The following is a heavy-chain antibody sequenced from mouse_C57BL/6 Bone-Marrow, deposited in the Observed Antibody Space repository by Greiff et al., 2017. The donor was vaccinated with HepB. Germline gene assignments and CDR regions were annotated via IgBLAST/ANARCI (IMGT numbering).Heavy chain of an antibody. CDR2: IYPRSGNT. Sequence: QVQLQQPGAELARPGASVKLSCKASGYTFTSYGISWVKQRTGQGLEWIGEIYPRSGNTYYNEKFKGKATLTADKSSSTAYMELRSLTSEDSAVYFCARSGLRRDYFDYWGQGTTLTVSS. CDR3: ARSGLRRDYFDY. V-gene: IGHV1-81*01. D-gene: IGHD2-4*01. CDR1: GYTFTSYG. J-gene: IGHJ2*01.